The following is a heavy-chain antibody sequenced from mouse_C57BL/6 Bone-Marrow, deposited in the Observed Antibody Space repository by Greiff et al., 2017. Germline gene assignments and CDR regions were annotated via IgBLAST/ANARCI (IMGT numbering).Heavy chain of an antibody. Sequence: QVQLQQSGAELVKPGASVKMSCKASGYTFTTYPIEWMKQNHGKSLEWIGNLHPYNDDTKYNEKFKGKATLTVEKSTSTVYLELSRFTSDYSAVYYCARVGNYGVYYYDPRGQGTTHTVSS. CDR3: ARVGNYGVYYYDP. D-gene: IGHD2-1*01. J-gene: IGHJ2*01. V-gene: IGHV1-47*01. CDR2: LHPYNDDT. CDR1: GYTFTTYP.